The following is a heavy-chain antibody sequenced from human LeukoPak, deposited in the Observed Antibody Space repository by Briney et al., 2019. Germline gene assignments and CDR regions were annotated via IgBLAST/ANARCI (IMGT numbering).Heavy chain of an antibody. D-gene: IGHD3-10*01. J-gene: IGHJ4*02. CDR3: ARGGAKNYGLFDY. CDR2: ISPDGTTT. Sequence: SGGSLRLSCAASGFSVRSYWMHWVRQAPGKGLVWVSRISPDGTTTTYADSVKGRFTISTDSAKNTVYLQMNSLTTEDAGAHYCARGGAKNYGLFDYWGQGTLVTVSS. CDR1: GFSVRSYW. V-gene: IGHV3-74*01.